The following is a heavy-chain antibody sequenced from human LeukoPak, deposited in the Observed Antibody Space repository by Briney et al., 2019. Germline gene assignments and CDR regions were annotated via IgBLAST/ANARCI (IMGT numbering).Heavy chain of an antibody. D-gene: IGHD3-10*01. Sequence: GGSLRLSCAASGFTFSTSWMAWVRQAPGKGLEWVANINGDGSLNGHVASVKGRFTISRDNAKNSVYLQMNSLRVEDTAVYYCAKVAKYYYGSETYYFFEHWGQGTPVTASS. CDR2: INGDGSLN. CDR1: GFTFSTSW. V-gene: IGHV3-7*01. CDR3: AKVAKYYYGSETYYFFEH. J-gene: IGHJ4*02.